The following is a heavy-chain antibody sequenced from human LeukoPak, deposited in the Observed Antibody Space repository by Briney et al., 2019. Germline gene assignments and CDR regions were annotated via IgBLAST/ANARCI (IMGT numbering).Heavy chain of an antibody. CDR2: IKEDGSEK. CDR1: GFTFSSNW. D-gene: IGHD3-16*01. J-gene: IGHJ6*03. V-gene: IGHV3-7*01. Sequence: GGSLRLSCAASGFTFSSNWMSWVRQAPGKGLEWVANIKEDGSEKYYVDSVKGRFTISRDNTKNSLYLQMNSLRAEDTAVYYCARDGGKDYYYYYMDVWGKGTTVTISS. CDR3: ARDGGKDYYYYYMDV.